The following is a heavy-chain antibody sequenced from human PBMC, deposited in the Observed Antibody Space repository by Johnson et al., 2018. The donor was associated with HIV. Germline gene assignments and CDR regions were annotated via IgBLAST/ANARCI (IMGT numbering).Heavy chain of an antibody. D-gene: IGHD6-13*01. V-gene: IGHV3-33*06. Sequence: QMMLVDSGGGVERPGGSQRLPCAASGISFDDYGLSWVRQSPGKGLEWVAIIWYDGSNKYYADSVKGRFTISRDNSKNTLYLQMNSLRAEDTAIYYCAKELSSSWTGDAFDIWGQGTMVTVSS. CDR2: IWYDGSNK. CDR3: AKELSSSWTGDAFDI. CDR1: GISFDDYG. J-gene: IGHJ3*02.